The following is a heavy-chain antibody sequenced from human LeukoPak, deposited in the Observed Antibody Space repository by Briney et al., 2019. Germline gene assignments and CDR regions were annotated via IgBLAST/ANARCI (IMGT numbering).Heavy chain of an antibody. V-gene: IGHV4-34*01. Sequence: SETLSLTCAVYGGSFSASYWSWIRQPPGKGLEWIGEINHGGSTNYNPSLKSRVTISVDTSKNQFSLKLSSVTAAETAVYYCARGRLVVVPAGSSYYYYALDVWGPGTTVTVSS. D-gene: IGHD2-2*01. J-gene: IGHJ6*02. CDR1: GGSFSASY. CDR2: INHGGST. CDR3: ARGRLVVVPAGSSYYYYALDV.